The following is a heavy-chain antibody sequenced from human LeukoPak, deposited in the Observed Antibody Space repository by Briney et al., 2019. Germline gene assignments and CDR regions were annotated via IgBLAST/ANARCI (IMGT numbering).Heavy chain of an antibody. CDR1: GFTFSSYA. CDR2: ISGSGSST. Sequence: GGSLRLSCAASGFTFSSYAMIWVRQAPGKGLEWVSVISGSGSSTDYADSVKGRFTISRDNSKNALYLQMNSLRVEDTAVYYCAKDPPRSRAIVDAFDVWGQGTVVTVSS. D-gene: IGHD3-22*01. J-gene: IGHJ3*01. CDR3: AKDPPRSRAIVDAFDV. V-gene: IGHV3-23*01.